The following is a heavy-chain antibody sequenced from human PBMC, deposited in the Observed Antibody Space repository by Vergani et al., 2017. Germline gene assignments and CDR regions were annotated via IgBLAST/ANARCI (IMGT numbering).Heavy chain of an antibody. D-gene: IGHD1-20*01. Sequence: QVHLVESGGGVVQPGRSLRLSCVVSGFTSSYYGMHWVRQAPGKGLEWVAVISYDGTQKYYADSVKGRFTISRDNSKGTLYLQMNSLRTEDTAVYYCTTKSCGIPVCQIGYFMQWGQGTLVTVSS. CDR1: GFTSSYYG. CDR3: TTKSCGIPVCQIGYFMQ. J-gene: IGHJ1*01. V-gene: IGHV3-30*03. CDR2: ISYDGTQK.